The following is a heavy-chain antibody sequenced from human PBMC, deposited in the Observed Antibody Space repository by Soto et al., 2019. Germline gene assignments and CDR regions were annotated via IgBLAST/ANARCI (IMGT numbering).Heavy chain of an antibody. CDR1: GFSLSNARMG. J-gene: IGHJ2*01. CDR3: TRPFRWYSTSGSANFCFDL. Sequence: QVTLKESGPVLVKTTETLTLTCTVSGFSLSNARMGVSWIRQPPGKAVEWLAHIFSNDEKSYSTSLKSRLTISTYTSYSPVVPTLTNMDPVVTATYYCTRPFRWYSTSGSANFCFDLWGRGTLVTVSS. CDR2: IFSNDEK. V-gene: IGHV2-26*01. D-gene: IGHD6-13*01.